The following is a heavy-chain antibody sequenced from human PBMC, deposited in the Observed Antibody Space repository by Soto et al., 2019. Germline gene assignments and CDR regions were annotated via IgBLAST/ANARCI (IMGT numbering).Heavy chain of an antibody. D-gene: IGHD3-3*01. CDR2: IKSKTDGGTT. Sequence: EVQLVESGGGLVKPGGSLRLSCAASGSTFSNAWMNWVRQAPGKGLEWVGRIKSKTDGGTTDYAAPVKGRFTISRDDSKNTLYLQMNSLKTEDTAVYYCYFWSGYSDFDYWGQGTLVTVSS. V-gene: IGHV3-15*07. J-gene: IGHJ4*02. CDR1: GSTFSNAW. CDR3: YFWSGYSDFDY.